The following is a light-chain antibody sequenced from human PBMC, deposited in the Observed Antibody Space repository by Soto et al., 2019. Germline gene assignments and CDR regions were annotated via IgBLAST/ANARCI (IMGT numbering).Light chain of an antibody. J-gene: IGLJ2*01. CDR3: SSYTTHSVRV. Sequence: QSVLTQPASVSGSPGQSITISCTGTSSDIGAYNSVSWYQQHPGMAPQLMIYDVSYRPSGISSRFSGSKSGKTASLSIAALQAVGEAVYYCSSYTTHSVRVFGGGTKLTVL. CDR1: SSDIGAYNS. CDR2: DVS. V-gene: IGLV2-14*03.